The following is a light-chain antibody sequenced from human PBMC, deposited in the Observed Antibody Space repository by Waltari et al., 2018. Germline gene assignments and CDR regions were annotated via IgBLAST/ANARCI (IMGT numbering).Light chain of an antibody. Sequence: EIMLTQSPGTLSLSPGERATLSCRASQSISRFLAWYQQKPGQAPRFLIYDASTRATGSPDRFSGSGSGTDFSLTINRLEPEDIAVYYCQKYGSLPATFGQGTKVEIK. CDR1: QSISRF. J-gene: IGKJ1*01. CDR3: QKYGSLPAT. CDR2: DAS. V-gene: IGKV3-20*01.